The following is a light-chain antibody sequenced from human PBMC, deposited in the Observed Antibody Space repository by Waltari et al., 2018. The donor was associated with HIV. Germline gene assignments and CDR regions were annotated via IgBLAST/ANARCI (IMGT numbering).Light chain of an antibody. V-gene: IGLV3-21*02. Sequence: SYVLTQPPSVSVAPGQTARITCGGNNIGTKSVHWYQQKPGPAPVLVVYDDSDRPSGMPEACSGSISGKTAALTSSRVEAGDEADYYCHVWDSSSDHLVVVGGGTSLTVL. J-gene: IGLJ2*01. CDR2: DDS. CDR3: HVWDSSSDHLVV. CDR1: NIGTKS.